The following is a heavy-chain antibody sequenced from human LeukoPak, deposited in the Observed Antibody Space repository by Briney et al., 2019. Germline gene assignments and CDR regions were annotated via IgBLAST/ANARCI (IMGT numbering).Heavy chain of an antibody. CDR1: GFTVSSNY. CDR2: IYGGVST. D-gene: IGHD6-13*01. CDR3: ARSDGIAAAGPFDY. J-gene: IGHJ4*02. Sequence: PGGPLRLSCAVSGFTVSSNYMSWVRQAPGKGLEWVSVIYGGVSTSYADSVKGRFTISRDNSKNTLYLQMNSLRAEDTAVYYCARSDGIAAAGPFDYWGQGTLVTVSS. V-gene: IGHV3-53*01.